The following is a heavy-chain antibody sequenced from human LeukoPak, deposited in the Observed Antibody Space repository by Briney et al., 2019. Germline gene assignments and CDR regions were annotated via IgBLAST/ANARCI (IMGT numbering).Heavy chain of an antibody. D-gene: IGHD3-10*01. Sequence: GESLKISCKGSGYSFTSYWIGWVRQMPGKGLEWRGIIYPGDSDTRYSPSFQGQVTISADKSISTAYLQWSSLKASDTAMYYCARDRYGSGSYVGYYYGMDVWGKGTTVTVSS. V-gene: IGHV5-51*01. CDR2: IYPGDSDT. CDR1: GYSFTSYW. J-gene: IGHJ6*04. CDR3: ARDRYGSGSYVGYYYGMDV.